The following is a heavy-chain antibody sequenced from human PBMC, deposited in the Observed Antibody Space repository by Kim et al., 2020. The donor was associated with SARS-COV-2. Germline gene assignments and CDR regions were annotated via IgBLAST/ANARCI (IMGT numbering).Heavy chain of an antibody. CDR1: GGSFSGYY. J-gene: IGHJ4*02. CDR2: INHSGST. Sequence: SETLSLTCAVYGGSFSGYYWSWIRQPPGKGLEWIGEINHSGSTNYNPSLKSRVTISVDTSKNQFSLKLSSVTAADTAVYYCARGSLDYYFDYWGQGTLVT. V-gene: IGHV4-34*01. CDR3: ARGSLDYYFDY.